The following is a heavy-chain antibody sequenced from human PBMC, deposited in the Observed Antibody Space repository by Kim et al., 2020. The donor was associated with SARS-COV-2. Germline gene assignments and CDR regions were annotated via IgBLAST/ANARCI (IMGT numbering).Heavy chain of an antibody. J-gene: IGHJ4*02. Sequence: GGSLRLSCAASGFTFSSYAMSWVRQAPGKGLEWVSAISGSGGSTYYADSVKGRFTISRDNSKSTLYLQMNSLRAEDTAVYYCAKHGQQLVQTYIDHWGQGTLVTVSS. CDR2: ISGSGGST. D-gene: IGHD6-13*01. CDR3: AKHGQQLVQTYIDH. CDR1: GFTFSSYA. V-gene: IGHV3-23*01.